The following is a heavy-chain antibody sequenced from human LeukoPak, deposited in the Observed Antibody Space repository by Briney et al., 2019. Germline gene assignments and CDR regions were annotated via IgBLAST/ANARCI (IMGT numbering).Heavy chain of an antibody. J-gene: IGHJ5*02. D-gene: IGHD3-10*01. V-gene: IGHV3-11*01. CDR3: ARDASPAAYNGNWFDP. CDR1: GFTFSDYY. CDR2: ISRSGSTI. Sequence: GGSLRLPCAASGFTFSDYYMNWIRQAPGKGLECVSYISRSGSTISYADSVKGRFTISRDNAKNSLYLQMNSLRAEDTAVYFCARDASPAAYNGNWFDPWGQGTLVTVSS.